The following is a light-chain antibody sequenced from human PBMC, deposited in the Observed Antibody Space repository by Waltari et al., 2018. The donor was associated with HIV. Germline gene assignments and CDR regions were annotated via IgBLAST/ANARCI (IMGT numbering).Light chain of an antibody. CDR3: QQYYSTPNT. Sequence: IVMTKSPDSLAVSLGGRATINCKSSQSVLYSSNSKNYLAWYQQKPGQPPKLLIYWASTRESGVPDRFSGSGSGTDFTLTISSLQAEDVAVYYCQQYYSTPNTFGQGTKLEIK. CDR2: WAS. J-gene: IGKJ2*01. CDR1: QSVLYSSNSKNY. V-gene: IGKV4-1*01.